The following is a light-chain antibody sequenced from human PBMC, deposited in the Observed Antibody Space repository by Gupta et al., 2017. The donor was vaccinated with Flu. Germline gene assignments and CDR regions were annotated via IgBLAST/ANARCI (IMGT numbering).Light chain of an antibody. CDR1: PSVSSSY. CDR3: QQYGSSLFT. J-gene: IGKJ4*01. CDR2: GAS. Sequence: ELVLKQSPGTLSLSPGERATLSCRASPSVSSSYLAWYQQKPGQAPRLRIYGASSRATGIPDRFSGSGSGTDFTLTISRLEPEDFAVYYCQQYGSSLFTFGGGTKVEIK. V-gene: IGKV3-20*01.